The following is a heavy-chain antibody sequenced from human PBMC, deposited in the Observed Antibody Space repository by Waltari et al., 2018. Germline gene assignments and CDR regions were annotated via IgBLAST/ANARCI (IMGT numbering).Heavy chain of an antibody. CDR2: INHSGST. CDR1: GGSFSGYY. CDR3: ARGENSGLIDI. J-gene: IGHJ3*02. Sequence: QVKLQQWGAGLLKPSETLSLTCAVYGGSFSGYYWSGIRQPPGKGLEWIGEINHSGSTNYNPSRKSRVTISVDTAKNQFSLKLSSVTAADTAVYYCARGENSGLIDIWGQGKMVTVSS. V-gene: IGHV4-34*01. D-gene: IGHD5-12*01.